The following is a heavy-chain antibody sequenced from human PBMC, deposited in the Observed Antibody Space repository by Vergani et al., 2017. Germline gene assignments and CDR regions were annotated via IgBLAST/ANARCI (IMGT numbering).Heavy chain of an antibody. J-gene: IGHJ4*02. CDR3: ARGVGNYYYGSGSYSDY. CDR1: GFTFSSYW. D-gene: IGHD3-10*01. CDR2: IKQDGSEK. V-gene: IGHV3-7*01. Sequence: EVQLVESGGGLVQPGGSLRLSCAASGFTFSSYWMSWVRQAPGKGLEWVANIKQDGSEKYYVDSVKGRFTISRDNAKNSLYLQMNSLRAEDTAVYYCARGVGNYYYGSGSYSDYWGQGTLVTVSS.